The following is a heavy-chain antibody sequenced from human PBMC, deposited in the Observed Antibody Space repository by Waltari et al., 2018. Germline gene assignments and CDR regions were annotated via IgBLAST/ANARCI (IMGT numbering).Heavy chain of an antibody. D-gene: IGHD3-10*01. Sequence: QVQLVQSGAEVKKPGASVKVSCKASGYTFTNYYMHLVRQAPGQGLEWMGIINPTAGSPTYAQRFQGRVTMTRDTSTSTVYMELSSLRSEDTAVYYCAREWLYGSGSGSYAFWDNWGQGTLVTVSS. CDR2: INPTAGSP. J-gene: IGHJ4*02. CDR3: AREWLYGSGSGSYAFWDN. CDR1: GYTFTNYY. V-gene: IGHV1-46*01.